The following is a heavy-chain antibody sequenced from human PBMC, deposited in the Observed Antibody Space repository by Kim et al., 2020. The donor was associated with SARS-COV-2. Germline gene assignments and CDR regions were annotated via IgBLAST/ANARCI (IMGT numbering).Heavy chain of an antibody. CDR2: ISYDGSNK. D-gene: IGHD5-12*01. Sequence: GGSLRLSCAASGFTFSSYGMHWVRQAPGKGLEWVAVISYDGSNKYYADSVKGRFTISRDNSKNTLYLQMNSLRAEDTAVYYCAKSSPLGLPYGMDVWGQGTTVTVSS. CDR3: AKSSPLGLPYGMDV. V-gene: IGHV3-30*18. J-gene: IGHJ6*02. CDR1: GFTFSSYG.